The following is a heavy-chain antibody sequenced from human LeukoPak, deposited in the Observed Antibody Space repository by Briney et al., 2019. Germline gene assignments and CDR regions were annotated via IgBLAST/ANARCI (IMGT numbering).Heavy chain of an antibody. V-gene: IGHV3-21*01. D-gene: IGHD5-24*01. Sequence: GGPLRLSCAASGFTFSSYSMNWVRQAPGKGLEWVSSISSSSSYIYYADSVKGRFTISRDNAKNSLYLQMNSLRAEDTAVYYCAREWLQAFDYWGQGTLVTVSS. CDR1: GFTFSSYS. CDR2: ISSSSSYI. J-gene: IGHJ4*02. CDR3: AREWLQAFDY.